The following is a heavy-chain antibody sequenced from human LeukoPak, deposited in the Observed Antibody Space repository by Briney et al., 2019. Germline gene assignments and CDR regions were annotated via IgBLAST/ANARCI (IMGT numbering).Heavy chain of an antibody. Sequence: GGSLRLSCAASGFTFISYAMSWVRQAPGKGLEWVSTISGSGGSTDYADSVKGRFTISRDNSKNTLYLQMNSLRAEDTAVYYCAKDLPIINPPDNNWGQGTLVTVSS. J-gene: IGHJ4*02. V-gene: IGHV3-23*01. D-gene: IGHD3-10*01. CDR1: GFTFISYA. CDR3: AKDLPIINPPDNN. CDR2: ISGSGGST.